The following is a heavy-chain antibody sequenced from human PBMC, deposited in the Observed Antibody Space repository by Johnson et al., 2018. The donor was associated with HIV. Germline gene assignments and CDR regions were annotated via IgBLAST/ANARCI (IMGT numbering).Heavy chain of an antibody. D-gene: IGHD4-23*01. CDR3: AKLRWAPRAFDI. J-gene: IGHJ3*02. V-gene: IGHV3-30*18. CDR1: GFTFSSYG. CDR2: ISHDGSDK. Sequence: QVQLVESGGRVVQPGRSLRLSCAASGFTFSSYGMHWVRQAPGKGLEWVAVISHDGSDKNYADPVKGRFTISRDNSKNTLFLQMNSLRAEDTAVYYCAKLRWAPRAFDIWGQGTMVTVSS.